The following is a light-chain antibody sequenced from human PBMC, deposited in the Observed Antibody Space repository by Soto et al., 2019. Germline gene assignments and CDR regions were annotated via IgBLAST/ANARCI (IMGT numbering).Light chain of an antibody. V-gene: IGKV3-20*01. Sequence: ESVLTHSPSTLSLSPGERATLSCRASQSVSSSYLAWYQQKPGQAPRLLIYCASSRATGIPDRFSGSASWTDFTLTINRVEPEDFAVYFCQQYAGSPRTFGQGTKVDIK. CDR3: QQYAGSPRT. CDR2: CAS. CDR1: QSVSSSY. J-gene: IGKJ1*01.